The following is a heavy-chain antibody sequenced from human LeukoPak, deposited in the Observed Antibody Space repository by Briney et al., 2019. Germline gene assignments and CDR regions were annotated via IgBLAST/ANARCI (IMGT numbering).Heavy chain of an antibody. V-gene: IGHV3-53*01. CDR2: MNTGGSA. CDR3: AKAGSSGWSSSGGDY. CDR1: GFPFTTNY. Sequence: GGSLRLSCAASGFPFTTNYMSWVRQAPGKGLEWVSVMNTGGSAYYADSVKGRFTISRDNSKNTLSLQMNSLRAEDTAIYYCAKAGSSGWSSSGGDYWGQGSLVTVSS. D-gene: IGHD6-19*01. J-gene: IGHJ4*02.